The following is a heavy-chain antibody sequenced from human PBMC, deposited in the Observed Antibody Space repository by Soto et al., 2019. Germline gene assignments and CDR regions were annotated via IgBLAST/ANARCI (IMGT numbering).Heavy chain of an antibody. CDR2: INAGNGNT. CDR3: ARGCGSYLYDCFDP. CDR1: GYTFTSYA. D-gene: IGHD1-26*01. J-gene: IGHJ5*02. Sequence: QVQPVQSGAEEKKPGASVKVSCTASGYTFTSYAMHWVRQAPGQRLEWMGWINAGNGNTKYSQTFQGRVTITRDTSASTVYMELSGLRSEDTAVYYCARGCGSYLYDCFDPWGQGTLVTVSS. V-gene: IGHV1-3*05.